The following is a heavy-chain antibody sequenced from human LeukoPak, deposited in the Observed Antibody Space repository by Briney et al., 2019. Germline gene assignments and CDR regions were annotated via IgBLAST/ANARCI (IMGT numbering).Heavy chain of an antibody. D-gene: IGHD5-24*01. CDR1: GFTFRSYA. Sequence: PGGSLRLSCAASGFTFRSYALSWVRQAPGKGLEWVSATSESGGTRDYVDSVKGRFTISRDNSKNTLYLQMSSLRAEDTAVYYCVREMATITYAFDIWGQGTMVTVSS. J-gene: IGHJ3*02. CDR2: TSESGGTR. CDR3: VREMATITYAFDI. V-gene: IGHV3-23*01.